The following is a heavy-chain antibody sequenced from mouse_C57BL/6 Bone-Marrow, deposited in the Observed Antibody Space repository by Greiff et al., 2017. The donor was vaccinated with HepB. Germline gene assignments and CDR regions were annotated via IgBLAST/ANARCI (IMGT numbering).Heavy chain of an antibody. J-gene: IGHJ2*01. D-gene: IGHD1-1*01. V-gene: IGHV1-54*01. CDR3: ARYYGSSYGGFFDY. Sequence: QVQLQQSGAELVRPGTSVKVSCKASGYAFTNYLIEWVKQRPGQGLEWIGVINPGSGGTNYNEKFKGKPTLTADKSSSTAYMQLSSLTSEYSAVYFCARYYGSSYGGFFDYWGQGTTLTVSS. CDR1: GYAFTNYL. CDR2: INPGSGGT.